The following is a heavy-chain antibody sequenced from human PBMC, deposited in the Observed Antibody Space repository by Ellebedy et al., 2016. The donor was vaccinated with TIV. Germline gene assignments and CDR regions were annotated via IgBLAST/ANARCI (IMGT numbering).Heavy chain of an antibody. CDR2: VSEGDGRT. D-gene: IGHD1-1*01. CDR1: GFTFSDYV. J-gene: IGHJ4*02. CDR3: TKRADNWGFFDY. Sequence: GESLKISCAASGFTFSDYVMAWVRQVPGKGLEWVSAVSEGDGRTFYADSVKGRFTISRDNSKNTLFLQMNSLTAGDTAVYYCTKRADNWGFFDYWGQGTLVTVSS. V-gene: IGHV3-23*01.